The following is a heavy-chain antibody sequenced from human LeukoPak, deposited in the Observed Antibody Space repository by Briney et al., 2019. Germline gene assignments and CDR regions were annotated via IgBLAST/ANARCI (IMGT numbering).Heavy chain of an antibody. CDR3: ARDSSSWYDRPLDY. Sequence: SETLSLTCAVYGGSFSGYYWSWIRQPPGKGLEWIGEINHSGSTNYNPSLKSRVTISVDTSKNQFSLKLSSVTAADTAVYYCARDSSSWYDRPLDYWGQGTLVTVSS. CDR1: GGSFSGYY. V-gene: IGHV4-34*01. D-gene: IGHD6-13*01. CDR2: INHSGST. J-gene: IGHJ4*02.